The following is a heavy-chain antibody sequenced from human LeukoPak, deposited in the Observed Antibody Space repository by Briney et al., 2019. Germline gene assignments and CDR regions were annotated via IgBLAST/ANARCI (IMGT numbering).Heavy chain of an antibody. Sequence: GGSLRLSCAASGFTFSSYWMHWVRPAPGKGLVWVSRIKSDGSTNYADSVKGRFTISRDNAKNTVSLQMNSLRAEDTGVYYCARAPSEIGGYYPEYFRHWGQGTLVTVSS. CDR3: ARAPSEIGGYYPEYFRH. V-gene: IGHV3-74*01. J-gene: IGHJ1*01. CDR1: GFTFSSYW. CDR2: IKSDGST. D-gene: IGHD3-22*01.